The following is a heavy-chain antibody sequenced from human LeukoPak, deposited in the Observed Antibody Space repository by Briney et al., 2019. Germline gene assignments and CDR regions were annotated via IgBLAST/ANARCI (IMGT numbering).Heavy chain of an antibody. J-gene: IGHJ3*02. D-gene: IGHD3-9*01. V-gene: IGHV3-48*01. Sequence: GESLKISCAASGFTFSSYSMNWVRQAPGKGLEWVSYISSSSSTIYYADSVKGRFTISRDNAKNSLYLQMNSLRAEDTAVYYCAREAGYFDWLLSSQFDAFDIWGQGTMVTVSS. CDR1: GFTFSSYS. CDR2: ISSSSSTI. CDR3: AREAGYFDWLLSSQFDAFDI.